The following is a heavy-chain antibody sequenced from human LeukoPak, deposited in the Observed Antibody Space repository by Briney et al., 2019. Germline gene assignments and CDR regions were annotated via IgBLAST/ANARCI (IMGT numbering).Heavy chain of an antibody. V-gene: IGHV4-59*08. D-gene: IGHD7-27*01. CDR3: ARSTDTWAQ. J-gene: IGHJ4*02. CDR2: IYYSGST. CDR1: GGSINNFF. Sequence: PSETLSLTCTVSGGSINNFFWSWIRQPPGKGLEWIGYIYYSGSTNYNPSLKGRLTMSVDTPKNQFSLKLTSVTAADTAVYFCARSTDTWAQWGQGTLVTVSS.